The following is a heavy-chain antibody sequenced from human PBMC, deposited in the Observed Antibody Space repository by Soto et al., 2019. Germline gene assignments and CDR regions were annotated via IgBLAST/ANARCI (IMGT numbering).Heavy chain of an antibody. J-gene: IGHJ4*02. CDR1: GFTFDDYG. CDR2: INWNGGST. CDR3: ARAPRLAAAGILADTDLEADY. Sequence: EVQLVESGGGVVRPGGSLRLSCAASGFTFDDYGMSWVRQAPGKGLEWVSGINWNGGSTGYADSVKGRFTISRYNAKNSLYMKMNSLRAEATALYHCARAPRLAAAGILADTDLEADYWGQGTLVTVSS. V-gene: IGHV3-20*01. D-gene: IGHD6-13*01.